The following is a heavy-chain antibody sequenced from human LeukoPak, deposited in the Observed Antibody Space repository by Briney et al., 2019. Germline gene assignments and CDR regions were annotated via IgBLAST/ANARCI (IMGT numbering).Heavy chain of an antibody. D-gene: IGHD1-1*01. J-gene: IGHJ4*02. CDR2: IYPRDGST. CDR1: GYSFTSNY. V-gene: IGHV1-46*01. Sequence: ASVKVSCKASGYSFTSNYIHWVRQAPGQGLEWMGMIYPRDGSTSYAQKFQGRVTVTRDTSTSTAYMELRSLRSDDTAMYYCARESHETREDYWGQGTLVTVSS. CDR3: ARESHETREDY.